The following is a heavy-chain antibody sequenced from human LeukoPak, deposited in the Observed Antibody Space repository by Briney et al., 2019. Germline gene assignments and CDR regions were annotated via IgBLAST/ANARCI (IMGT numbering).Heavy chain of an antibody. CDR2: IIPIFGTA. J-gene: IGHJ5*02. V-gene: IGHV1-69*06. CDR1: GGTFSSYA. D-gene: IGHD2-15*01. CDR3: ARAGAVVDNWFDP. Sequence: SVKVSCKASGGTFSSYAISWVRQAPGQGLEWMRGIIPIFGTANYAQKFQGRVTTTADKSTSTAYMELSSLRSEDTAVYYCARAGAVVDNWFDPWGQGTLVTVSS.